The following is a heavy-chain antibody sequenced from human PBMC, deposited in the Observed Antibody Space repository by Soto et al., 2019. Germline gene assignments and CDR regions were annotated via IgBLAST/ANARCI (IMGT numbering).Heavy chain of an antibody. J-gene: IGHJ4*02. Sequence: QVQLQESGPGLVKPSETLSLTCAVSGASVSSGSHYWSWIRQPPGKGLEWIGYMYYSGRTNYSPSLKSRVTISVDTSNNQFSLRLNSVTAADTAVYYCARVPVYVAPVDYWGQGTLVTVSS. V-gene: IGHV4-61*01. D-gene: IGHD2-15*01. CDR2: MYYSGRT. CDR1: GASVSSGSHY. CDR3: ARVPVYVAPVDY.